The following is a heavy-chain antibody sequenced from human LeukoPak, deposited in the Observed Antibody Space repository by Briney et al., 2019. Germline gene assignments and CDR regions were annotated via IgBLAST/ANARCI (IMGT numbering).Heavy chain of an antibody. J-gene: IGHJ3*02. CDR1: GFTFTSYG. V-gene: IGHV3-23*01. D-gene: IGHD3-22*01. Sequence: GGSLRLSCAASGFTFTSYGMSWVRQAPGKGLEWVSSISGIGGSTYYADSVKGRFTISRDNSKNTLYLQMNSLRAEDTAVYYCAKGPTSLTYDYDSSPDAFDIWGQGTMVTVSS. CDR2: ISGIGGST. CDR3: AKGPTSLTYDYDSSPDAFDI.